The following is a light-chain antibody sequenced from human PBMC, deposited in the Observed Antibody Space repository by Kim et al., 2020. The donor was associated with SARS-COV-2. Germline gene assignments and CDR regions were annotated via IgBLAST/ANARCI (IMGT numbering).Light chain of an antibody. CDR2: DAS. CDR1: QDIRKL. V-gene: IGKV1-33*01. CDR3: QQYNNLQAIT. Sequence: DIQLTQSPSSVSASVGDSVTITCQASQDIRKLLDWYQHKPGKAPELLISDASTLRTGVPSRFSGSASGTHFTFTISNLQPEDIATYYCQQYNNLQAITLGHRTRLEIK. J-gene: IGKJ5*01.